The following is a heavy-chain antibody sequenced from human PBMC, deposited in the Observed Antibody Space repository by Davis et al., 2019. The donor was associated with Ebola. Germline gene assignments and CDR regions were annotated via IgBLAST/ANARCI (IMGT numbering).Heavy chain of an antibody. CDR2: INVYNGHT. CDR3: ARDATTVTTIWFDP. D-gene: IGHD4-17*01. CDR1: GYTFSGYA. Sequence: AASVKLSCKTSGYTFSGYAISWVRQAPGQGLEWIGSINVYNGHTNYAQNFQGRVTVSTDTSTSIAYMELRSLRSDDTALYYCARDATTVTTIWFDPWGQGTLVTVSS. V-gene: IGHV1-18*01. J-gene: IGHJ5*02.